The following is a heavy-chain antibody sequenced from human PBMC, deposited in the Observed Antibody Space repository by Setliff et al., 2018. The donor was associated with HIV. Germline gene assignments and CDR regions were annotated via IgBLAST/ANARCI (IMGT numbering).Heavy chain of an antibody. D-gene: IGHD3-10*01. V-gene: IGHV4-39*01. Sequence: SETLSLTCADYGGSFSGYYWGWIRQPPGKGLEWIGSVFYSGRAYYNPSLKSRVTISVDTSKNQFSLRVNSVTAADTAVFYCARHRVITGSFDSWGQGTLVTVSS. CDR3: ARHRVITGSFDS. CDR1: GGSFSGYY. CDR2: VFYSGRA. J-gene: IGHJ4*02.